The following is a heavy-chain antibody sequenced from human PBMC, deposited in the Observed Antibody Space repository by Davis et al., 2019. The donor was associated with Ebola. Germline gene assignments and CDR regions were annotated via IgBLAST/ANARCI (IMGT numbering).Heavy chain of an antibody. D-gene: IGHD3-22*01. CDR1: GFSFGSYA. Sequence: LRLSCAGSGFSFGSYAMSWVRQAPGKGLEWIGYYYYTGSTYYSPSLKSRVTISVDTSKNQFSLKLTSVTAAATAVYYCARGDSYYDPSGYYAGPEAPDHWGQGTLVSVSS. CDR2: YYYTGST. J-gene: IGHJ4*02. V-gene: IGHV4-30-4*07. CDR3: ARGDSYYDPSGYYAGPEAPDH.